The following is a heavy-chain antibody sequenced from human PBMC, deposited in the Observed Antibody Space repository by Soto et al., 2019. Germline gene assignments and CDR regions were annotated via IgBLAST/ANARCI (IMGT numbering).Heavy chain of an antibody. J-gene: IGHJ6*03. CDR2: ISAYNGNT. CDR1: GYSFTNYG. Sequence: QDQLVQSGVEVKKPGASVKVSCKASGYSFTNYGITWVRQAPGQGFEWMGWISAYNGNTKYAQNLQCRVTMTTDASTSTAYLELRSLTSDDTAVYYCARDRGVAPPVAGNTHYYYYIDVWGKGTTVTVSS. V-gene: IGHV1-18*01. CDR3: ARDRGVAPPVAGNTHYYYYIDV. D-gene: IGHD6-19*01.